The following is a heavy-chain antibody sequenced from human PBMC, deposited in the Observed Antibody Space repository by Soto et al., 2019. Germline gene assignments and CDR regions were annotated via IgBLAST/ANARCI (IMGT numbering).Heavy chain of an antibody. V-gene: IGHV3-30-3*01. D-gene: IGHD7-27*01. J-gene: IGHJ5*02. Sequence: GASLRLSCAASGFSFSISPMHWVRQAPGKGPEWVALISYDGTNKFYADSVKGRFTISRDNSKSTLYLQVDSLRPEDAAVYYCARDPKTSGGQHWAFNYFDTWGQGPLVTVSS. CDR1: GFSFSISP. CDR2: ISYDGTNK. CDR3: ARDPKTSGGQHWAFNYFDT.